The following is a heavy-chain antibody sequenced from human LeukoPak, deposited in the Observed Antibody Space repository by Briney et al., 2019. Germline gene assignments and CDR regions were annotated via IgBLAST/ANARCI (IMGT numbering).Heavy chain of an antibody. CDR2: VSARGDKT. J-gene: IGHJ4*02. Sequence: GGSLRLSCVASGFTFSGYTMSWVRQAPGKGPEWLSAVSARGDKTYYADSVKGRFTVSRDNSKDTLFLQMISLRAEDTALYYCARDIHDSSGYYYDYWGQGTLVTVST. D-gene: IGHD3-22*01. CDR3: ARDIHDSSGYYYDY. V-gene: IGHV3-23*01. CDR1: GFTFSGYT.